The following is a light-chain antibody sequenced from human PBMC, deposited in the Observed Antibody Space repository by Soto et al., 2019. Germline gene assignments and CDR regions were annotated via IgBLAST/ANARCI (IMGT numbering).Light chain of an antibody. V-gene: IGKV3-20*01. CDR3: QLYSTSLFT. CDR2: GAS. Sequence: EIVLTQSPGTLSLSPGERATLSCRPNQYINSIYLAWYQQKPGQAPRLLIYGASSRATGIPDRFSGSGYGTDFTLTISRLEPEDFAVYYCQLYSTSLFTFAQGTRLEIK. CDR1: QYINSIY. J-gene: IGKJ5*01.